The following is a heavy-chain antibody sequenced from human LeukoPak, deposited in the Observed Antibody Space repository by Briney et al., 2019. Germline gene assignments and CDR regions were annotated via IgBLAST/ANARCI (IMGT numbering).Heavy chain of an antibody. CDR3: ARYGGSSGWYSAEYFQY. J-gene: IGHJ1*01. V-gene: IGHV4-4*07. CDR2: IYTSGST. D-gene: IGHD6-19*01. Sequence: SETLSLTCTVSGGSISSYYWSWNRQPAGKGLEWIGRIYTSGSTNYNPSLKSRVTMSVDTSKNQFSLKLSSVTAADTAVYYCARYGGSSGWYSAEYFQYWGQGTLVTVSS. CDR1: GGSISSYY.